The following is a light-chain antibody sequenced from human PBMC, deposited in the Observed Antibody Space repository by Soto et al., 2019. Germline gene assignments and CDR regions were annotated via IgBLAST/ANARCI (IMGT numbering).Light chain of an antibody. V-gene: IGLV1-44*01. CDR2: RSN. CDR3: GTWDSSLDAVV. J-gene: IGLJ2*01. CDR1: SSNIGSDT. Sequence: QSVLTQPPSASGTPGQRVTISCSGSSSNIGSDTVNWYQQLPGTAPKLLIHRSNQRPSGVPGRFSGSKSGTSATLGITGLQTGDEADYYCGTWDSSLDAVVFGGGTKLTVL.